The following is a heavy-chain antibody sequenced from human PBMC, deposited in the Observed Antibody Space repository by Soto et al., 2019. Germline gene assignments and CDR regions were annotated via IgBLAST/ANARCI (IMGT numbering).Heavy chain of an antibody. CDR1: GFTISDLG. J-gene: IGHJ3*02. CDR3: AKVYSDSSGYYYPDAFDI. CDR2: ISYDGSNK. Sequence: GFLRNSSAAVGFTISDLGIHRVRQAPGKGLEWVAVISYDGSNKYYADSLKGRFTISRDKSKNTLYLQMNSLRAEDTAVYYCAKVYSDSSGYYYPDAFDIWGQGTMVTVS. V-gene: IGHV3-30*18. D-gene: IGHD3-22*01.